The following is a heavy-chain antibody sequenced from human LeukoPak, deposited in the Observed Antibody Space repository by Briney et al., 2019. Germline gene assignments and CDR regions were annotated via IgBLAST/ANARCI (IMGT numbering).Heavy chain of an antibody. V-gene: IGHV3-7*01. Sequence: GGSLRLSCTASGFSFSSFWMSWVRQAPGKGLEWVANIKDDGSVKNHVDSLKGRFSISRDNARNSLYLQISSLRAEDTAVYYCARGGSGWYRLPHNWFDPWGQGTLVTVSS. D-gene: IGHD6-19*01. CDR1: GFSFSSFW. CDR3: ARGGSGWYRLPHNWFDP. J-gene: IGHJ5*02. CDR2: IKDDGSVK.